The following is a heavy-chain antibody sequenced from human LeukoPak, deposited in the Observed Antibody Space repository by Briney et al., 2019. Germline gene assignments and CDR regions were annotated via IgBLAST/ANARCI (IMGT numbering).Heavy chain of an antibody. CDR3: TPHPYTNTFFP. D-gene: IGHD2/OR15-2a*01. CDR1: GFTFNNAW. V-gene: IGHV3-15*01. CDR2: IKTKAEGGTT. Sequence: GGSLRLSCAVSGFTFNNAWMTWVRQAPGKGLDWVGRIKTKAEGGTTEYAAPVRGRFTISRDDSRNTLYLQMDSLKTEDTAVYYCTPHPYTNTFFPWGQGTLVTVSS. J-gene: IGHJ5*02.